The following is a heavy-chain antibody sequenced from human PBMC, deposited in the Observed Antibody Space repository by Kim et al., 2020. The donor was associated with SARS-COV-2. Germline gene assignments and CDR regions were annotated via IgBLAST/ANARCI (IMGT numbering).Heavy chain of an antibody. V-gene: IGHV4-39*01. D-gene: IGHD3-22*01. CDR3: ARLIHGIVVVGFDD. J-gene: IGHJ4*02. Sequence: IPYLTSRVTISVDTSKNQFSLKLSSVTAADTAVYYCARLIHGIVVVGFDDWGQGTLVTISS.